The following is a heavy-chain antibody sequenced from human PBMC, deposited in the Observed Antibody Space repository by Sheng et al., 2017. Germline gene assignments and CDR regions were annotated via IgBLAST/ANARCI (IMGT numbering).Heavy chain of an antibody. CDR2: ISYDGSNK. J-gene: IGHJ6*03. CDR3: AKGRRSYYYYMDV. V-gene: IGHV3-30*18. Sequence: QVQLVESGGGVVQPGRSLRLSCAASGFTFSSYGMHWVRQVPGKGLEWVAVISYDGSNKYYADSVKGRFTISRDNSKNTLYLQMNSLRAEDTAVYYCAKGRRSYYYYMDVWGQGTTVT. CDR1: GFTFSSYG. D-gene: IGHD3-16*02.